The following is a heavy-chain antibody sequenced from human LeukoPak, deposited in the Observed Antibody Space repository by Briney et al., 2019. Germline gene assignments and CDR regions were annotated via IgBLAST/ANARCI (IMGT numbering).Heavy chain of an antibody. CDR2: TIPIFGTA. CDR3: ARVTYCGGDCYLNYYYYGMDV. V-gene: IGHV1-69*13. D-gene: IGHD2-21*02. J-gene: IGHJ6*02. CDR1: GGTFSSYA. Sequence: SVKVSCKASGGTFSSYAISWVRQAPGQGLEWMGGTIPIFGTANYAQKFQGRVTITADESTSTAYMELSSLRSEDTAVYYCARVTYCGGDCYLNYYYYGMDVWGQGTTVTVSS.